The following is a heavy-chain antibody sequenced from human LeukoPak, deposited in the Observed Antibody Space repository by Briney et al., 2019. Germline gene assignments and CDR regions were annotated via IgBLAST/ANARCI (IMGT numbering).Heavy chain of an antibody. CDR1: GITFSNYA. CDR2: ISSNGGST. Sequence: LGGSLRLSCAASGITFSNYAMHWVRQAPGKGLQHVSAISSNGGSTYYANSVKGRFTISRDNSKNTLYLQMGSLRAEDMAVYYCARVGASLPDAFDIWGQGTMVTVSS. J-gene: IGHJ3*02. D-gene: IGHD4/OR15-4a*01. V-gene: IGHV3-64*01. CDR3: ARVGASLPDAFDI.